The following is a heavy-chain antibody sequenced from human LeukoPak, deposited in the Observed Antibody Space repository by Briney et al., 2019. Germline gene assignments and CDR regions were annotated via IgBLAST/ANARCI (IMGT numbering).Heavy chain of an antibody. D-gene: IGHD3-3*01. CDR1: GFTSSSYA. J-gene: IGHJ4*02. CDR3: AKSLIPFSRDYDFWSGYYGGLDY. CDR2: ISGSGGST. V-gene: IGHV3-23*01. Sequence: PGGSLRLSCAASGFTSSSYAMSWVRQAPGKGLEWVSAISGSGGSTYYADSVKGRFTISRDNSKNTLYLQMNSLRAEDTAVYYCAKSLIPFSRDYDFWSGYYGGLDYWGQGTLVTVSS.